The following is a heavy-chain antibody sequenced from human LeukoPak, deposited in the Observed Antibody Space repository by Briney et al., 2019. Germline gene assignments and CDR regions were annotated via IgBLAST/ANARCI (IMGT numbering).Heavy chain of an antibody. CDR1: GYTFTSYD. J-gene: IGHJ4*02. V-gene: IGHV1-8*01. D-gene: IGHD3-10*01. Sequence: ASVKVSCKASGYTFTSYDINWVRQATGQGLEWMGWMNPNSGNTGYAQKFQGRVTMTRNTSISTAYMELRSLRSEDTAVYYCARGLRWFGESYDYWGQGTLVTVSS. CDR3: ARGLRWFGESYDY. CDR2: MNPNSGNT.